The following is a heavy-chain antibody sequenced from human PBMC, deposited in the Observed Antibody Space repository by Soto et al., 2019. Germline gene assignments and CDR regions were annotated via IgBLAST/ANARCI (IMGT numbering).Heavy chain of an antibody. CDR1: GFTFSTYA. V-gene: IGHV3-64*02. J-gene: IGHJ4*02. D-gene: IGHD6-13*01. CDR2: ISSNGDST. Sequence: GSLRLSCAASGFTFSTYAMHWVRQAPGKGLEYVSAISSNGDSTYYADSVKGRFTISRDNSKNTLYLQMGSLRAEDMAVYYCARGASSWYAHFFDYWGQGALVTVSS. CDR3: ARGASSWYAHFFDY.